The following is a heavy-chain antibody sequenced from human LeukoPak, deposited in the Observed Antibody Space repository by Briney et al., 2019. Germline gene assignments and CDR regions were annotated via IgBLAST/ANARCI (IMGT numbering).Heavy chain of an antibody. Sequence: PGGSLRLSCAASGFTFSGYCMCWIRQAPGKGLERVSYISSSCSTIYYADSVKGRFNNSRDNAKNSLYRQMNSLRAEDTAVYYCARDNWNDGGHFDYWGQGTLVTVSS. J-gene: IGHJ4*02. D-gene: IGHD1-20*01. CDR1: GFTFSGYC. CDR3: ARDNWNDGGHFDY. CDR2: ISSSCSTI. V-gene: IGHV3-11*01.